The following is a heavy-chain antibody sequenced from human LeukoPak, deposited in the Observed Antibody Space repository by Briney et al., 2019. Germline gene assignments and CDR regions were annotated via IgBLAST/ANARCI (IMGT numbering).Heavy chain of an antibody. J-gene: IGHJ4*02. V-gene: IGHV1-8*01. CDR3: AKWSQSKQPLDY. D-gene: IGHD6-13*01. CDR1: GYTFTSYD. Sequence: ASVKVSCKASGYTFTSYDINWVRQAAGQGLEWMGWMNPNSGNTYYAQKFQGRVTMTSKTSITTAPLELSILRSEDTAVYYWAKWSQSKQPLDYWGEGTLVTVSS. CDR2: MNPNSGNT.